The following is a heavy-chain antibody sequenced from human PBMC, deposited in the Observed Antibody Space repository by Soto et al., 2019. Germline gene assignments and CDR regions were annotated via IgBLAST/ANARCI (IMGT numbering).Heavy chain of an antibody. CDR2: IDPNTSAT. Sequence: QVQLVQSGAEVKKPGASVKVSCKASGYTFTGYYLHWVRQAPGQGLEWMGWIDPNTSATNFAQKFQGMVTMTRDTSISTAYIEVNRLTSDDPAIYYCARVYGFWSGFDFWGQGTLVTVSS. V-gene: IGHV1-2*02. D-gene: IGHD3-3*01. CDR3: ARVYGFWSGFDF. CDR1: GYTFTGYY. J-gene: IGHJ4*02.